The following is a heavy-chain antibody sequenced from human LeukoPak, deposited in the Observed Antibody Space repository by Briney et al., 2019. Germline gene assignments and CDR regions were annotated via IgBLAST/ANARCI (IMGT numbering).Heavy chain of an antibody. CDR3: ARDLTDHYYGRDYYYYMDV. CDR1: GGTFSSYA. Sequence: SVKVSCKASGGTFSSYAISWVRQAPGQGLERMGGIIPIFGTANYAQKFQGRVTITADESTSTAYMELSSLRSEDTAVYYCARDLTDHYYGRDYYYYMDVWGKGTTVTISS. CDR2: IIPIFGTA. D-gene: IGHD3-10*01. V-gene: IGHV1-69*13. J-gene: IGHJ6*03.